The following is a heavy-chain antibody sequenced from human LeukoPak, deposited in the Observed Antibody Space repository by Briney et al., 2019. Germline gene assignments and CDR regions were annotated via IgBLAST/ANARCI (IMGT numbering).Heavy chain of an antibody. CDR3: ARHAKTLNTLMERHPEPFDY. Sequence: SETLSLTCTVSGGSISSGSYYWSWIRQPAGKGLEWIGRIYTSGSTYYNPSLKSRVTISVDTSKNQFSLKLSSVTAADTAVYYCARHAKTLNTLMERHPEPFDYWGQGTLVTVSS. CDR1: GGSISSGSYY. V-gene: IGHV4-61*02. CDR2: IYTSGST. D-gene: IGHD1-14*01. J-gene: IGHJ4*02.